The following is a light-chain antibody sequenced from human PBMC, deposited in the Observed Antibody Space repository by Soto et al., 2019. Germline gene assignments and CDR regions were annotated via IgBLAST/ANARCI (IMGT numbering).Light chain of an antibody. V-gene: IGKV2-30*01. J-gene: IGKJ2*01. Sequence: DVVMTQSPLSLPVNPGQPASISCRSSQSLVYSDGKTYLSWFQQRPGQSPRRLIYKVSTRDSGVPDRFSGSGSGADITLKISSVEAEDIAIYYCMQCAYLPYTFGQGTKLEIK. CDR3: MQCAYLPYT. CDR2: KVS. CDR1: QSLVYSDGKTY.